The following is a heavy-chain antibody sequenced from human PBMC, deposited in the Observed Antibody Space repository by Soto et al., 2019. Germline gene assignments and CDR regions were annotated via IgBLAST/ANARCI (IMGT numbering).Heavy chain of an antibody. J-gene: IGHJ4*02. CDR3: ARDITYYYDSSGFQDY. D-gene: IGHD3-22*01. CDR2: ISSSSSTI. CDR1: GFTFSSYS. V-gene: IGHV3-48*02. Sequence: GGSLRLSCAASGFTFSSYSMNWVRQAPGKGLEWVSYISSSSSTIYYADSVKGRFTISRDNAKNSLYLQMNSLRDEDTAVYYCARDITYYYDSSGFQDYWGQGTLVTVS.